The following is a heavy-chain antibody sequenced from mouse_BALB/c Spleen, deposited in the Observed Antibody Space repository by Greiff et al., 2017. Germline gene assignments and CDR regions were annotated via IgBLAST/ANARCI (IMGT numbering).Heavy chain of an antibody. CDR2: IYPGSGST. Sequence: LQQPGSELVRPGASVKLSCKASGYTFTSYWMHWVKQRPGQGLEWIGNIYPGSGSTNYDEKFKSKATLTVDTSSSTAYMQLSSLTSEDSAVYYCTRQGSTMITYYFDYWGQGTTLTVSS. D-gene: IGHD2-4*01. CDR1: GYTFTSYW. J-gene: IGHJ2*01. CDR3: TRQGSTMITYYFDY. V-gene: IGHV1S22*01.